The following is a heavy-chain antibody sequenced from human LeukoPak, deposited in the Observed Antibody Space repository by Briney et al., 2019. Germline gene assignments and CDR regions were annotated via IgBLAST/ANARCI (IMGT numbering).Heavy chain of an antibody. CDR1: GYTFTSCG. Sequence: ASVKVSCKASGYTFTSCGISWVRQAPGQGLEWMGWISAYNGNTNYAQKLQGRVTMTTDTSTSTAYMELRSLRSDDTAVYYCARGYSSSWYGFRPQYYFDYWGQGTLVTVSS. D-gene: IGHD6-13*01. J-gene: IGHJ4*02. CDR3: ARGYSSSWYGFRPQYYFDY. CDR2: ISAYNGNT. V-gene: IGHV1-18*01.